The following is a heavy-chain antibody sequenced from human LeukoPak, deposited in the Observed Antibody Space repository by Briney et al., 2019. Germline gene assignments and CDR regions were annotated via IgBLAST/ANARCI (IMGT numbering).Heavy chain of an antibody. V-gene: IGHV4-4*07. CDR1: GGSISSYY. J-gene: IGHJ4*02. Sequence: TSETLSLTCTVSGGSISSYYWSWIRQPAGKGLEWIGRIYTSGSTNYNPSLKSRVTMSVDTSKNQFSLKLSSVTAADTAVYYCARDLAVADYFDYWDQGTLVTVSS. D-gene: IGHD6-19*01. CDR3: ARDLAVADYFDY. CDR2: IYTSGST.